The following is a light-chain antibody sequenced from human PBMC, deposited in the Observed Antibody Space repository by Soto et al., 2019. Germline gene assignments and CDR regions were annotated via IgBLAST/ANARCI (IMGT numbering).Light chain of an antibody. CDR1: SSDVGGYNY. CDR2: EVS. CDR3: SSYTSSSTRV. Sequence: QSALTQPASVSGSPGQSITTSCTGTSSDVGGYNYVSWYQQHPGKAPKLMIYEVSNRPSGVSNRFSGSKSGNTASLTISGLQAEDEADYYCSSYTSSSTRVFGTGTEVTVL. V-gene: IGLV2-14*01. J-gene: IGLJ1*01.